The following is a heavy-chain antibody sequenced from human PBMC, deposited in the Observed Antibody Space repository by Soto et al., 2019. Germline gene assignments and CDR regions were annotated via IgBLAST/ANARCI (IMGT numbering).Heavy chain of an antibody. Sequence: EVELLESGGDLVQPGGSLRLSCAASGFTFSSYDINWVCQAPGKGLEWVSAIGIYANTYYAGSVKGRFTISRDDSKNTVYLQLNSLRVDDTAVYYCAKESTVGSPGDYFDSWGQGTLVTVSS. CDR3: AKESTVGSPGDYFDS. CDR1: GFTFSSYD. CDR2: IGIYANT. J-gene: IGHJ4*02. V-gene: IGHV3-23*01. D-gene: IGHD1-26*01.